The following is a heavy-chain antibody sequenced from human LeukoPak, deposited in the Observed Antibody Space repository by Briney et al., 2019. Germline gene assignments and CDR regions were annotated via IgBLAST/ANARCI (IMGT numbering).Heavy chain of an antibody. Sequence: GGSLRLSCAASGFTFSSYAMSWVRQAPGKGLEWVSGIRVSGGSTYYADPVKGRFTISRDNSKNTVYLQMNSLKTEDTAMYYCARPSPPGDGYNPCDYWGPGALVVVSS. CDR3: ARPSPPGDGYNPCDY. D-gene: IGHD5-24*01. CDR2: IRVSGGST. CDR1: GFTFSSYA. V-gene: IGHV3-23*01. J-gene: IGHJ4*02.